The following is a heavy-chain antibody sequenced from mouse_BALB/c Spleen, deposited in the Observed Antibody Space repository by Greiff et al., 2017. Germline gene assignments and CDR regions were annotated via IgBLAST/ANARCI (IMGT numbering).Heavy chain of an antibody. V-gene: IGHV5-6-2*01. CDR1: GFTFSSYY. CDR2: INSNGGST. CDR3: ARTYRYDWAWFAY. D-gene: IGHD2-14*01. J-gene: IGHJ3*01. Sequence: EVKVVESGGGLVKLGGSLKLSCAASGFTFSSYYMSWVRQTPEKRLELVAAINSNGGSTYYPDTVKGRFTISRDNAKNTLYLQMSSLKSEDTALYYCARTYRYDWAWFAYWGQGTLVTVSA.